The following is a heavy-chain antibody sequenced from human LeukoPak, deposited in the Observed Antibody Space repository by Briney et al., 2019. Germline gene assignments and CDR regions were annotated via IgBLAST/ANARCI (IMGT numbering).Heavy chain of an antibody. CDR1: GGTFSSYA. Sequence: ASVKVSCKASGGTFSSYAISWVRQAPGQGLEWMGGIIPIFGTANYAQKFQGRVTITTGESTSTAYMELSSLRSEDTAVYYCARSEDGFYRGWFDPWGQGTLVTVSS. V-gene: IGHV1-69*05. D-gene: IGHD3-3*01. CDR2: IIPIFGTA. CDR3: ARSEDGFYRGWFDP. J-gene: IGHJ5*02.